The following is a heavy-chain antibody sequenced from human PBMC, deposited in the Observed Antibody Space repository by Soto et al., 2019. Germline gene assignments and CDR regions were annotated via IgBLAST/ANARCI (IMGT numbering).Heavy chain of an antibody. CDR3: ARGGQDFWSGPFDY. Sequence: SETLSLTGTVFGGSRSNYYCNWIRQPAGKGLEWIGRIDTSGSTNYNPSLKSRVTMSVDTSKQEFSLKLSSVTAADTALYYCARGGQDFWSGPFDYWGRGALVTVSS. CDR1: GGSRSNYY. CDR2: IDTSGST. V-gene: IGHV4-4*07. J-gene: IGHJ4*02. D-gene: IGHD3-3*01.